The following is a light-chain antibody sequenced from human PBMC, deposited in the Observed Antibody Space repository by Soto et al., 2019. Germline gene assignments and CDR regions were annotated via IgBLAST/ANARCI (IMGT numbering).Light chain of an antibody. CDR3: LQYKDWPST. J-gene: IGKJ5*01. CDR2: GAS. V-gene: IGKV3-15*01. Sequence: EIVMTQSPATLSXXXXXXXTLSCRASQXVTXNLAWYQQRPGQAPRLLIYGASTRATGIPATFSGSGSGTDFSLTISSLQSEDFAVYYCLQYKDWPSTFGQGTRLEIK. CDR1: QXVTXN.